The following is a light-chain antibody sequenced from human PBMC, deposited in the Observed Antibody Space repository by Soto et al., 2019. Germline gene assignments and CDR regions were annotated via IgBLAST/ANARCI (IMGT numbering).Light chain of an antibody. V-gene: IGKV3-15*01. Sequence: EVLITQFPSTLSVSPWETTTPSFRASQSIRSNLAWYQQKPGQAPRLLIYGASTRATGIPGRFSGSGSGTEFTLTISSLQFEDFAVYYCHQYKNWPRTFGQGTKVDIK. CDR2: GAS. CDR3: HQYKNWPRT. CDR1: QSIRSN. J-gene: IGKJ1*01.